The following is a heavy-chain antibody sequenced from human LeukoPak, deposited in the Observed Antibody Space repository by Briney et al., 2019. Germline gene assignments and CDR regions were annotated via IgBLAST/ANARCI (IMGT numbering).Heavy chain of an antibody. Sequence: ASVKVSFKASGYTFTTYGITWVRQAPGQGLEWMGWISAYNGNTNYAQKFQGRVTMTIDTSTSTAYMELRSLKSDDTAVYYCATGGGVGASNLAFDYWGQGTLITVSS. CDR1: GYTFTTYG. CDR3: ATGGGVGASNLAFDY. D-gene: IGHD1-26*01. V-gene: IGHV1-18*01. J-gene: IGHJ4*01. CDR2: ISAYNGNT.